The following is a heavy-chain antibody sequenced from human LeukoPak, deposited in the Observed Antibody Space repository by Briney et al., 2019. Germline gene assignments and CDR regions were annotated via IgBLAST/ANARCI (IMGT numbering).Heavy chain of an antibody. CDR3: ARPELPGWSVLFDF. CDR1: GFSLSSYW. CDR2: INSDGSTT. J-gene: IGHJ4*02. D-gene: IGHD2-15*01. Sequence: GGSLRLSCAASGFSLSSYWMHWVRQSPGKGLVWVSCINSDGSTTSYADSVKGRFTISRDNAKNTLYLQMNSLRAEDTAVYFCARPELPGWSVLFDFWGQGTLVTVSS. V-gene: IGHV3-74*01.